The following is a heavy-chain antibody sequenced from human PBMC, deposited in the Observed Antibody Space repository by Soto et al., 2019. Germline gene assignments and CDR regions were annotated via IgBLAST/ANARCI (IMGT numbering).Heavy chain of an antibody. CDR2: IYYSGST. D-gene: IGHD5-12*01. J-gene: IGHJ4*02. CDR3: ARVGRDGYNFGCFDY. Sequence: RSETLSLTCTVPGGSISSYYWSWIRQPPGKGLEWIGYIYYSGSTNYNPSLKSRVTISVDTSKNQFSLKLSSVTAADTAVYYCARVGRDGYNFGCFDYWGQGTLVTVSS. CDR1: GGSISSYY. V-gene: IGHV4-59*01.